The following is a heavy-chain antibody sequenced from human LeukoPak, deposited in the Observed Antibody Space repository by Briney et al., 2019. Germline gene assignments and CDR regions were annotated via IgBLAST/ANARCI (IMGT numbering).Heavy chain of an antibody. Sequence: GGALILSCSASGFTFNSYLMDWVRQAPGKGLVWVSRINRDESSRSYADAVKGRFTRPRHNAKNTLYLQMNSLRAEDTAVYYCTRRALGGYYYYYLDVWGKGTTVTVSS. CDR3: TRRALGGYYYYYLDV. CDR1: GFTFNSYL. D-gene: IGHD3-10*01. V-gene: IGHV3-74*01. J-gene: IGHJ6*03. CDR2: INRDESSR.